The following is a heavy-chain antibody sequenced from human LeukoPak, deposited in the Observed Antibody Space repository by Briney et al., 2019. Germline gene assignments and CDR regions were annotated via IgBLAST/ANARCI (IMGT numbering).Heavy chain of an antibody. CDR2: RNPNSGNT. J-gene: IGHJ4*02. CDR1: GYTFTSYD. V-gene: IGHV1-8*01. Sequence: GASVKVSCKASGYTFTSYDINWVRQGTGQGLEWMGWRNPNSGNTGYAQKFQGRVTMTRNTSISTAYMELSSLRSEDTAVYFCARDGGLGSSTTLDYWGQGTLVTVSS. CDR3: ARDGGLGSSTTLDY. D-gene: IGHD3-10*01.